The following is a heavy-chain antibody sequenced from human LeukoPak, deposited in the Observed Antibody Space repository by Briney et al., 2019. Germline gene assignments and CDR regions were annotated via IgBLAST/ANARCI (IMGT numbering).Heavy chain of an antibody. J-gene: IGHJ5*02. V-gene: IGHV4-39*07. Sequence: SETLSLTCTVSSGSISTSNYYWGWVRQPPGKALEWIGNIFYSGSTYYSPSLKSRVTISLDTSRNQFSLKLSSVTAADTAVYYCARDTPYDFWSGYYLGWFDPWGQGTLVTVSS. D-gene: IGHD3-3*01. CDR2: IFYSGST. CDR3: ARDTPYDFWSGYYLGWFDP. CDR1: SGSISTSNYY.